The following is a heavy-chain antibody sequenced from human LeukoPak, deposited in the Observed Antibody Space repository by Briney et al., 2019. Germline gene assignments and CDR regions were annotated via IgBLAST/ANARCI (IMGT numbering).Heavy chain of an antibody. J-gene: IGHJ4*02. CDR1: GFTFDDYA. CDR3: VKDGGRDTAAAYY. D-gene: IGHD6-13*01. CDR2: ILRNSGSI. Sequence: PGRSLGLSCAASGFTFDDYAMHWVRQAPGKGLEWVSGILRNSGSIGYADSVKGRFTISRDDAKNPLYLQMNSLRAEDTALYYCVKDGGRDTAAAYYWGQGTLVSGSS. V-gene: IGHV3-9*01.